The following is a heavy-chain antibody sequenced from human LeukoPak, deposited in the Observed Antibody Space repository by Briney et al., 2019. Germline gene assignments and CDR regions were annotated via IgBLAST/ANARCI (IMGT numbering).Heavy chain of an antibody. Sequence: PSETLSLTCTVSGGSISSSSYYWGWIRQPPGKGLEWIGSIYYSGSTYYNPSLKSRVTISVDTSKNQFSLKLSSVTAADTAVYYCARDAHYDSSFDIWGQGTMVTVSS. CDR1: GGSISSSSYY. V-gene: IGHV4-39*07. CDR2: IYYSGST. J-gene: IGHJ3*02. D-gene: IGHD3-22*01. CDR3: ARDAHYDSSFDI.